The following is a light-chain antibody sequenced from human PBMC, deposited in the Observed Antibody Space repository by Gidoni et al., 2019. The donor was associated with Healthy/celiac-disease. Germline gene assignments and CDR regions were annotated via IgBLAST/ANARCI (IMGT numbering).Light chain of an antibody. CDR2: GAS. CDR3: QQYGSSLYS. J-gene: IGKJ2*03. Sequence: ELVLTQSPGTLSLSPGERATLSCRASQSVSSSYLAWYQQKPGQAPRLLIYGASSRATGIPDRCSGSGSGTDFTLTISRLEPEDFAVYYCQQYGSSLYSFGQGTKLEIK. V-gene: IGKV3-20*01. CDR1: QSVSSSY.